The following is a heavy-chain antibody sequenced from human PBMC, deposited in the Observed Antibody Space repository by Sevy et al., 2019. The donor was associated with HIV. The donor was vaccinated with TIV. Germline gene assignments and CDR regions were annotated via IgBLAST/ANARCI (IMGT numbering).Heavy chain of an antibody. Sequence: GGSLRLSCAASGFTFNNAWMSWVRQAPGKGLEWVGRIKRKTDGGTTDYAAPVKGRFTISRDASKKTLYLQMNSLKSEDTAVYYCTTEALTIYGVVLWGQGTLVTVSS. D-gene: IGHD3-3*01. CDR2: IKRKTDGGTT. V-gene: IGHV3-15*01. CDR1: GFTFNNAW. J-gene: IGHJ4*02. CDR3: TTEALTIYGVVL.